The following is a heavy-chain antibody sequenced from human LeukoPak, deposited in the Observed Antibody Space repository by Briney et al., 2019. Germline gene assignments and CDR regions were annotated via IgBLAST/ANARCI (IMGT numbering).Heavy chain of an antibody. Sequence: SETLSLTCTVSGDFITASYWSWIRQPPGKGLEWIGYVYYSGSTEYNPSLRSRVTVSLEMSKHQFSLNVTSVTAADTAVYYCATNTGTVFDYWGQGALVTVSS. D-gene: IGHD7-27*01. CDR1: GDFITASY. CDR2: VYYSGST. V-gene: IGHV4-59*01. CDR3: ATNTGTVFDY. J-gene: IGHJ4*02.